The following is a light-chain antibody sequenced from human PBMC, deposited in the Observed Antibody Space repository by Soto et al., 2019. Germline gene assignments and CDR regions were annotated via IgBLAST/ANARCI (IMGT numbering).Light chain of an antibody. J-gene: IGKJ1*01. Sequence: AIQMTQSPSSLSASFGDRVTITCRASQGIRGDLGWYQQKPGKAPKLLISATSTLQSGVPSRFSGRGSGTNFTLTISSLQPEDFATYYCIQDFISPLTVGPGTKVDIK. CDR1: QGIRGD. CDR2: ATS. V-gene: IGKV1-6*01. CDR3: IQDFISPLT.